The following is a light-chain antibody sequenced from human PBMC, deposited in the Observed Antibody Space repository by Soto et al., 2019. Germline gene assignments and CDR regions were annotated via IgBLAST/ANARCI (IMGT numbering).Light chain of an antibody. V-gene: IGKV1-39*01. J-gene: IGKJ1*01. CDR1: QSISSY. CDR2: AAS. CDR3: QQSYSTPPT. Sequence: DIHMTQTPSSLSASVGDRVTITCRASQSISSYLNWYQQKPGKAPKLLIYAASSLQSGVPSRFSGSRSGPDFTLTISSLQPEDFATYYCQQSYSTPPTFGQGTKADIK.